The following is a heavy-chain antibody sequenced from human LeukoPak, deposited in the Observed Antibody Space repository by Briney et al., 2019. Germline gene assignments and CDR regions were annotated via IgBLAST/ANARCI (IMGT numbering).Heavy chain of an antibody. CDR3: AKSNGYGLVDI. J-gene: IGHJ3*02. CDR1: GASISSDY. Sequence: SETLSLTCTVSGASISSDYWSWIRQPPGMGLEWIGDIHYTGTTNYNPSLKSRVTISVDTSKTQFSLKVNSVTAADTAVYYCAKSNGYGLVDIWGQGTMVTVSS. D-gene: IGHD3-10*01. CDR2: IHYTGTT. V-gene: IGHV4-59*01.